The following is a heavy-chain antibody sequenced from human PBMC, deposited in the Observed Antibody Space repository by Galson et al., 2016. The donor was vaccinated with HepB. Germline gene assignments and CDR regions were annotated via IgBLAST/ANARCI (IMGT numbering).Heavy chain of an antibody. CDR1: GYTFSSYG. J-gene: IGHJ4*02. D-gene: IGHD2-2*01. CDR2: VDPSGDRT. V-gene: IGHV1-46*01. Sequence: SVKVSCKASGYTFSSYGITWVRQAPGQGLECMGIVDPSGDRTTYAQQFQGRVTMTSDTSTSTVYMDLSSLRSDDTAVYYCARGGCRGSSCYYDYWGQGALVTVSS. CDR3: ARGGCRGSSCYYDY.